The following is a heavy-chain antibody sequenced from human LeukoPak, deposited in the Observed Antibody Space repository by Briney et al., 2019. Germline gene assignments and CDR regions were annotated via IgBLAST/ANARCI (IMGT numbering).Heavy chain of an antibody. CDR1: GFTFTNFV. Sequence: GGCLRLSCAASGFTFTNFVMTWVRQTPGKGLEWVSAISDSGGSTYYANSVRGRFTISRDNSNNALYLQMSSLRADDTAIYYCANCRYSGSGCDAYWGQGALVTVSS. J-gene: IGHJ4*02. V-gene: IGHV3-23*01. CDR2: ISDSGGST. D-gene: IGHD5-12*01. CDR3: ANCRYSGSGCDAY.